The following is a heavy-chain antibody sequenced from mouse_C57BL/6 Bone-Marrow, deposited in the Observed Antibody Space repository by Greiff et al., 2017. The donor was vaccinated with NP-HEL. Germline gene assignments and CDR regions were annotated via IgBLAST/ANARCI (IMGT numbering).Heavy chain of an antibody. CDR1: GYTFTSYW. V-gene: IGHV1-55*01. J-gene: IGHJ2*01. D-gene: IGHD1-1*01. Sequence: VKLQQPGAELVKPGASVKMSCKASGYTFTSYWITWVKQRPGQGLEWIGDIYPGSGSTNYNEKFKSKATLTVDTSSSTAYMQLSSLTSEDSAVYYCASYYYGSSPDYWGQGTTLTVSS. CDR3: ASYYYGSSPDY. CDR2: IYPGSGST.